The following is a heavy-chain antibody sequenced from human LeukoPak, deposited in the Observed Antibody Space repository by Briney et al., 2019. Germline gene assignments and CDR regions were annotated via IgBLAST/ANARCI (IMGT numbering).Heavy chain of an antibody. CDR1: GGTFSSYA. D-gene: IGHD3-10*01. CDR3: ARAGGSGPVGPYYFDY. CDR2: IIPILGIA. J-gene: IGHJ4*02. Sequence: GASVKVSCKASGGTFSSYAISWVRQAPGQGLEWMGRIIPILGIANYAQKFQGRVTITADKSTSTAYMELSSLRSEDTAVYYCARAGGSGPVGPYYFDYWGQGTLVTVSS. V-gene: IGHV1-69*04.